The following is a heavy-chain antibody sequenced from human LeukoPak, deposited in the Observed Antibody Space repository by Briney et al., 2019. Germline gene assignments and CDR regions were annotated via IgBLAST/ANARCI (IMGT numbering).Heavy chain of an antibody. Sequence: SETLSLTCTVSGGSFSSGGYYWSWIRQHPGKGLEWIGYIYYSGRTYYNPSLKSRVTISVDTSKNQFSLKLSSVTAADTAVYYCARVSSNPYYYGMDVWGQGTTVTVSS. V-gene: IGHV4-31*03. CDR1: GGSFSSGGYY. CDR3: ARVSSNPYYYGMDV. D-gene: IGHD2-2*01. CDR2: IYYSGRT. J-gene: IGHJ6*02.